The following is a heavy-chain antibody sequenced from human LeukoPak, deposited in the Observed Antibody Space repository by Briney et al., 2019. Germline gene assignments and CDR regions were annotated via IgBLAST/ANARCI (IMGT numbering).Heavy chain of an antibody. CDR1: GATFSSYS. CDR3: ARGYCSSTSCSDYYYYYMDV. V-gene: IGHV3-21*01. Sequence: PGGSLRLSCAASGATFSSYSMTWVHQAPGKGLEWVSSISSSSDYIYYADSVRGRFTISRDNAKNSLYLQMNSLRAEDTAVYYCARGYCSSTSCSDYYYYYMDVWGKGTTVTVSS. CDR2: ISSSSDYI. J-gene: IGHJ6*03. D-gene: IGHD2-2*01.